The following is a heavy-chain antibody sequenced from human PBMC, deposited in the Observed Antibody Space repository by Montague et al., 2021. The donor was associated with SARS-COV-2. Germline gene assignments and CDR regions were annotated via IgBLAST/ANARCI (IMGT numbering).Heavy chain of an antibody. J-gene: IGHJ4*01. CDR1: GGSISSYY. CDR2: IYYSGST. CDR3: ARGDYYDSTVYYDY. Sequence: SETLSLTCTVSGGSISSYYWSWIRQPPGKGLEWIGYIYYSGSTNYNPSPKSRVTISVDTSKKQFSLMVRSVTAADTAVYYCARGDYYDSTVYYDYWGQGTLVTVSS. V-gene: IGHV4-59*01. D-gene: IGHD3-22*01.